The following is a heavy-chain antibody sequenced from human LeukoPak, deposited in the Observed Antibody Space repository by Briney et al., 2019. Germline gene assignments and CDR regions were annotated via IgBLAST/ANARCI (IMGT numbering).Heavy chain of an antibody. V-gene: IGHV3-23*01. Sequence: GGSLRLSCTASGFPFSSYAMSWVRQAPGKGLECVSTMSGSGDIINHADSVKGRFTISRDNSTKTVNLQMSSLRAEDTAVYYCAKDTYNGRRLDYWGQGTLVTVSA. D-gene: IGHD2-8*01. J-gene: IGHJ4*02. CDR2: MSGSGDII. CDR1: GFPFSSYA. CDR3: AKDTYNGRRLDY.